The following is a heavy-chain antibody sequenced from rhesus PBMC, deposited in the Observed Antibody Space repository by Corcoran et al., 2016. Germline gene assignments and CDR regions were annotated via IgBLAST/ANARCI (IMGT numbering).Heavy chain of an antibody. CDR3: TSSPHAGVVVATPGDY. J-gene: IGHJ4*01. D-gene: IGHD2-21*01. CDR1: GFTFSSYE. Sequence: DVQLVESGGGLVKPGGSLRLSCVASGFTFSSYEMHWVRQAQGKCLEWVSVFIENCGTIYIADSLKGRFTISRDNAKNSLFLQMNSLRAEDTAVYYCTSSPHAGVVVATPGDYWGQGVLVTVSS. V-gene: IGHV3-100*02. CDR2: FIENCGTI.